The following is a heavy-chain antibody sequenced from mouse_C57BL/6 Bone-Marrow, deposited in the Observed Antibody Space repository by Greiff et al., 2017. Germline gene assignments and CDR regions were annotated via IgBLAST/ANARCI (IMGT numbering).Heavy chain of an antibody. D-gene: IGHD1-1*01. Sequence: EVKLVESGAELVKPGASVKLSCTASGFNIKDYYIHWVKQRTEQGLEWIGRIDPEDGETKYAPKFQDKATITADTSSNTAYLQLSSLTSADTAVYYCTRSLIYYGTNYWGQGTTLTVSS. CDR2: IDPEDGET. CDR1: GFNIKDYY. J-gene: IGHJ2*01. CDR3: TRSLIYYGTNY. V-gene: IGHV14-2*01.